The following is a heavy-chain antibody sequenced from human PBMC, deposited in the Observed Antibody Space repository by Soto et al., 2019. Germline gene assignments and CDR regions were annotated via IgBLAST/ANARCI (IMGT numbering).Heavy chain of an antibody. J-gene: IGHJ3*02. V-gene: IGHV6-1*01. Sequence: PSQTLSITFASSGDSVSSNSSAWNWISQSPSRGLEWLGRTYYRSKWYNDYAVSVKSRITINPDTSKNQFSLQLNSVTPEDTAVYYCARDPTIFGVPQGAFDIWGQGTMVTVSS. CDR2: TYYRSKWYN. CDR3: ARDPTIFGVPQGAFDI. CDR1: GDSVSSNSSA. D-gene: IGHD3-3*01.